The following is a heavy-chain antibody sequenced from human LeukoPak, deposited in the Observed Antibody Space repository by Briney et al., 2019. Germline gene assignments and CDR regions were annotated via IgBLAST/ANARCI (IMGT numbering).Heavy chain of an antibody. V-gene: IGHV4-61*02. D-gene: IGHD2-2*01. CDR2: IYTSGST. Sequence: SETLSLTCTVSGGSISSGSYYWSWIRQPAGKGLEWIGRIYTSGSTNYNPSLKSRVAISVDTPKNQFSLKLSSVTAADTAVYYCARGTIGYCSSTSCPRGYYYYGMDVWGQGTTVTVSS. J-gene: IGHJ6*02. CDR1: GGSISSGSYY. CDR3: ARGTIGYCSSTSCPRGYYYYGMDV.